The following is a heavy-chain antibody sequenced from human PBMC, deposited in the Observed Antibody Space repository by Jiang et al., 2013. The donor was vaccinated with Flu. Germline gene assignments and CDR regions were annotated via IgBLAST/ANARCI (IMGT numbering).Heavy chain of an antibody. J-gene: IGHJ4*02. V-gene: IGHV1-2*07. CDR1: GYTFAAYY. CDR3: ARGTREQWLAYLDF. CDR2: IYPNGGET. Sequence: QLVESGVEVMKPGASIKVSCQTSGYTFAAYYLHWVRQAPGQGLEWMGWIYPNGGETNFAPEFEGRVTATMDRSITTAYLELTWLTFDDTAIYYCARGTREQWLAYLDFWGQGTLVIVSS. D-gene: IGHD6-19*01.